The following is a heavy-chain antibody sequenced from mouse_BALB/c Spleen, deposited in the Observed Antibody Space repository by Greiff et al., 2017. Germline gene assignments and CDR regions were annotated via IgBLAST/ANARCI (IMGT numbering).Heavy chain of an antibody. CDR3: ARWFYYAMDD. Sequence: EVQVVESGGGLVKPGGSLKLSCAASGFAFSSYDMSWVRQTPEKRLEWVAYISSGGGSTYYPDTVKGRFTISRDNAKNTLYLQMSSLKSEDTAMYYCARWFYYAMDDWGQGTSVTVSS. D-gene: IGHD2-2*01. CDR2: ISSGGGST. CDR1: GFAFSSYD. J-gene: IGHJ4*01. V-gene: IGHV5-12-1*01.